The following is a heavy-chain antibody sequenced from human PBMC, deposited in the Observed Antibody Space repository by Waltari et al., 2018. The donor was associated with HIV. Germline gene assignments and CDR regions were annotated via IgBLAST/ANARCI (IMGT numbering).Heavy chain of an antibody. CDR1: GYAFTNYW. V-gene: IGHV5-51*03. Sequence: EVQLGQSGSLGGKSGASLKISCTESGYAFTNYWSACVLQMSGEGLEWMGIIYPVDSDTRYNPSFEGQITISVDKSLAAAYLEWSNLNASDAAIYYCARLFYYDTTGYINNAFDIWGQGTVVTVS. CDR3: ARLFYYDTTGYINNAFDI. D-gene: IGHD3-22*01. CDR2: IYPVDSDT. J-gene: IGHJ3*02.